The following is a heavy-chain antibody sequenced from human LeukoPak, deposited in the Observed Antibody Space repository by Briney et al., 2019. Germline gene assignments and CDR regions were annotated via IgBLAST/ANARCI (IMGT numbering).Heavy chain of an antibody. V-gene: IGHV3-30*02. J-gene: IGHJ4*02. CDR1: GFTFSSYA. Sequence: GRSLRLSCAASGFTFSSYAMHWVRQAPGKGLEWVAFIRYDGSNKYYADSVKGRFTISRDNSKNTLYLQMNSLRAEDTAVYYCAKDLEAAQDYWGQGTLVTVSS. D-gene: IGHD6-6*01. CDR3: AKDLEAAQDY. CDR2: IRYDGSNK.